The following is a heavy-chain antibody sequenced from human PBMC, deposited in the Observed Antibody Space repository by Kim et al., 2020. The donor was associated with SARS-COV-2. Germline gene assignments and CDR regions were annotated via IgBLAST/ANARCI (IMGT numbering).Heavy chain of an antibody. CDR1: GGSISSGSYY. Sequence: SETLSLTCTVSGGSISSGSYYWSWIRQPAGKGLEWIGRIYTSGSTNYNPSLKSRVTISVDTSKNQFSLKLSSVTAADTAVYYCARDQGIAAAGAAGDYYGMDVWGQGTTVTVSS. CDR2: IYTSGST. D-gene: IGHD6-13*01. V-gene: IGHV4-61*02. CDR3: ARDQGIAAAGAAGDYYGMDV. J-gene: IGHJ6*02.